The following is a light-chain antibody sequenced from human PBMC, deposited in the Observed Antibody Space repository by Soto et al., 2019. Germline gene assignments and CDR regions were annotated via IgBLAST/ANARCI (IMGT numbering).Light chain of an antibody. CDR2: DVF. J-gene: IGKJ4*01. V-gene: IGKV3-11*01. CDR3: QQRTNWPRALT. Sequence: EIVLTQPPATLSLSPGERATLSCRASQRVASYLAWYQQKPGQAPRLLIYDVFIRATGIPARFSGSGSGTDFTLTISSLEPEDFAVYYCQQRTNWPRALTFGGGTKVEIK. CDR1: QRVASY.